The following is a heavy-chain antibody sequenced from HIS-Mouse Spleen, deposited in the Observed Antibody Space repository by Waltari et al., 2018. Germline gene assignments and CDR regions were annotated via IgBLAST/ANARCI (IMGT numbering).Heavy chain of an antibody. Sequence: QLQLQESGPGLVKPSETLSLTCTVSGGSISSSSYYWGWIRQPPGKGLVWIGRIYYSGGTYSNPSLKSRVTISVDTSKNQLSLKLSAVTAADTAVYYCAREIPYSSSWYDWYFDLWGRGTLVTVSS. CDR1: GGSISSSSYY. D-gene: IGHD6-13*01. J-gene: IGHJ2*01. V-gene: IGHV4-39*07. CDR2: IYYSGGT. CDR3: AREIPYSSSWYDWYFDL.